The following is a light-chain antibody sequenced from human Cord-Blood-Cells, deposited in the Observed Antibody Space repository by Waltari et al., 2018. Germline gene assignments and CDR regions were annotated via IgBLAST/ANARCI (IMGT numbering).Light chain of an antibody. V-gene: IGKV6-21*01. CDR2: YAY. CDR1: QSIGSS. J-gene: IGKJ1*01. CDR3: HQSSSLPWT. Sequence: EIVLTQSPHFQSVTPKEKVTITCRASQSIGSSLQWYQQKTEQSPKRLIKYAYQFFSGVSWRFSGSGSGTDFILTINSLEAQDAATYYCHQSSSLPWTFGEGTKVEIK.